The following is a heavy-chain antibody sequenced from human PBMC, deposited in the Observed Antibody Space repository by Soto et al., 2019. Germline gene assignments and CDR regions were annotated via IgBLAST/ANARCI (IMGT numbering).Heavy chain of an antibody. V-gene: IGHV3-48*01. J-gene: IGHJ4*02. D-gene: IGHD6-13*01. CDR2: ISSSSSTI. CDR3: ARDLGRIAAAGTGTFGY. CDR1: GFTFSSYS. Sequence: GGSLRLSCAASGFTFSSYSMNWVRQAPGKGLEWVSYISSSSSTIYYADSVKGRFTISRGNAKNSLYLQMNSLRAEDTTVYYCARDLGRIAAAGTGTFGYWGQGTLVTVSS.